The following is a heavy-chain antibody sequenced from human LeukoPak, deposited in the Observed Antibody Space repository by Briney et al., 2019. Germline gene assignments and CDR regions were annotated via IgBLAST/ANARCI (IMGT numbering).Heavy chain of an antibody. CDR3: ARDRSGSRWRWFDP. Sequence: VASVKVSCKASGYTFTGYYIHWVRQAPGQGLEWMGWINPNSGGTNYAQKFQGRVSMTSDTSTSTLYLELSSLRSEDTAVYYCARDRSGSRWRWFDPWGQGTLVTVSS. CDR1: GYTFTGYY. V-gene: IGHV1-2*02. CDR2: INPNSGGT. D-gene: IGHD6-13*01. J-gene: IGHJ5*02.